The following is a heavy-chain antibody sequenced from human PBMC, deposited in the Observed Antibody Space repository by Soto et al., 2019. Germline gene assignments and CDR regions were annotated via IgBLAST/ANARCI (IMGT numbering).Heavy chain of an antibody. Sequence: KTSETLSLTCTVSGGSISSSSYYWGWIRQPPGKGLEWIGSIYYSGSTYYNPSLKSRVTISVDTSKNQFSLKLSSVTAADTAVYYCASSIVGAYDYWGQGTLVTVSS. V-gene: IGHV4-39*01. CDR2: IYYSGST. J-gene: IGHJ4*02. CDR1: GGSISSSSYY. CDR3: ASSIVGAYDY. D-gene: IGHD1-26*01.